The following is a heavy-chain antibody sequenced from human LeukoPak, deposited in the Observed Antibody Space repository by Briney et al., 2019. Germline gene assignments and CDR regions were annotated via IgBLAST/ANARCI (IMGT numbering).Heavy chain of an antibody. Sequence: SETLSLTCTVSGYSISSGYYWGWIRQPPGKGLEWIGYIYYSGSTNYNPSLKSRVTISVDTSKNQFSLKLSSVTAADTAVYYCARGPYYYMDVWGKGTTVTVSS. CDR2: IYYSGST. J-gene: IGHJ6*03. CDR3: ARGPYYYMDV. CDR1: GYSISSGYY. V-gene: IGHV4-59*01.